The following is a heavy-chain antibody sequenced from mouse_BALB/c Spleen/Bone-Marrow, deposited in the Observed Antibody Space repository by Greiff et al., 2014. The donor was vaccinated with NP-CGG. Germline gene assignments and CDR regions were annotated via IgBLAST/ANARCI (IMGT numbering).Heavy chain of an antibody. V-gene: IGHV1-14*01. CDR1: GYTFTSYV. J-gene: IGHJ2*01. CDR3: ARGNYYDYDYFDY. D-gene: IGHD2-4*01. Sequence: VQLQQSGPELVKPGASVKISCKASGYTFTSYVMHWVKRKPGQGLEWIGYINPYNDGTTYNEKFKGKATLTSDKSSSTAYMELSSLTSEDSAVYYCARGNYYDYDYFDYWGQGTTLTVSS. CDR2: INPYNDGT.